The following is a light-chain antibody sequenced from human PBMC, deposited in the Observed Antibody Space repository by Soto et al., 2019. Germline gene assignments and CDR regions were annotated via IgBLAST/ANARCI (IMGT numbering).Light chain of an antibody. Sequence: QSVLTQPPSVSGAPGQRVTISCTGSSSNIGAGYDVHWYQQLPGTAPKLLIYGNSNRPSGVPDRFSGSKSGTSASLAISGLQSEDEADYYCAAWDDSLNGVFGTGTKVTVL. CDR2: GNS. V-gene: IGLV1-40*01. CDR1: SSNIGAGYD. CDR3: AAWDDSLNGV. J-gene: IGLJ1*01.